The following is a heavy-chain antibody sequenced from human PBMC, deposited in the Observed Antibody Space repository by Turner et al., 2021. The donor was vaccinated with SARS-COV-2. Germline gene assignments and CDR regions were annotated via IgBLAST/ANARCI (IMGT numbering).Heavy chain of an antibody. J-gene: IGHJ4*02. Sequence: QVQLQQWGAGLLKPSETLSLTCAVYGGSFSGYYWTWIRQPPEKGLEWIGEIHPSGTTYHNPSLKGRVTMSVDTSKNQFYLKVSSVTAAETAVYYCAKGDDSRKSGLLWGQGTLVTVSS. CDR2: IHPSGTT. D-gene: IGHD2-21*02. CDR1: GGSFSGYY. CDR3: AKGDDSRKSGLL. V-gene: IGHV4-34*02.